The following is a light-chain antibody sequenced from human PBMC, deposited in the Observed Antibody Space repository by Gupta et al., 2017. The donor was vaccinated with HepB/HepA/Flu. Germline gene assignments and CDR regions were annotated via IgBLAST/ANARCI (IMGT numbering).Light chain of an antibody. Sequence: DVVMTQSPLSLSVTLGQPASISCRSSQGLVYTDGYTYLNWFQQRPGQSPRRLIYKGSNRDSGVPDRFSGSGSGTDFTLQIIGVEAEDVGVYYCSQGKHWPGTFGQGTKLEIK. V-gene: IGKV2-30*01. CDR2: KGS. CDR3: SQGKHWPGT. CDR1: QGLVYTDGYTY. J-gene: IGKJ2*01.